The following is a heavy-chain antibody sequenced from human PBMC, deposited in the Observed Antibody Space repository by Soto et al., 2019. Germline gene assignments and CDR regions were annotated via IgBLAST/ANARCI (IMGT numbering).Heavy chain of an antibody. V-gene: IGHV3-33*08. CDR3: AREVRVRGFAFDI. J-gene: IGHJ3*02. CDR1: GFTFSSYA. Sequence: GGSLRLSCAASGFTFSSYAMSWVHQAPGKGLEWVAVIWYDGSNKYYADSVKGRFTISRGNSKNMLYLQMNSLRVEDTAVYYCAREVRVRGFAFDIWGQGTMVTVSS. D-gene: IGHD3-3*01. CDR2: IWYDGSNK.